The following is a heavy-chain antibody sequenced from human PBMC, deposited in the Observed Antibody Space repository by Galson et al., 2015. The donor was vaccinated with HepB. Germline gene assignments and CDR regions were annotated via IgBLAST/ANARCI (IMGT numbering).Heavy chain of an antibody. J-gene: IGHJ4*02. CDR2: INAGNGNT. CDR1: GYTFTSYA. Sequence: SVKVSCKASGYTFTSYAMHWVRQAPGQRLEWMGWINAGNGNTKYSQKFQGRVTITRDTSASTAYMELSSLRSEDTAVYYCARDRGYCTGGVCPDSLGYWGQGTLVTVSS. CDR3: ARDRGYCTGGVCPDSLGY. D-gene: IGHD2-8*02. V-gene: IGHV1-3*01.